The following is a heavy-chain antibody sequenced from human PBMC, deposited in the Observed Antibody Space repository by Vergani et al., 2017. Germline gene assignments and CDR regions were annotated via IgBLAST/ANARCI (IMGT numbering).Heavy chain of an antibody. V-gene: IGHV3-21*01. CDR1: GFTFSSYS. CDR2: ISSSSSNI. J-gene: IGHJ4*02. D-gene: IGHD5-24*01. CDR3: ARTNGYKKYYFAD. Sequence: VQLLESGGGLVKPGGSLRLSCAASGFTFSSYSMNWVRQAPGQGLEWVLSISSSSSNIYSADSVKGRGTNSIYNAKNSLYLQMNSLRAEDTAVYYCARTNGYKKYYFADWGQGTLVTVPS.